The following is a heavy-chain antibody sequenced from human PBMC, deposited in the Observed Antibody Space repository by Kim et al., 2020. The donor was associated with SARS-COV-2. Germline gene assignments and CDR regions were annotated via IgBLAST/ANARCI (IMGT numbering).Heavy chain of an antibody. Sequence: ASVKVSCKASGYTFTSYAMHWVRQAPGQRLEWMGWINAGNGNTKYSQKFQGRVTITRDTSASTAYMELSSQRSEDTAVYYCARDRGYSSGWYIGYYFDYWGQGTLVTVSS. J-gene: IGHJ4*02. D-gene: IGHD6-19*01. CDR2: INAGNGNT. CDR3: ARDRGYSSGWYIGYYFDY. V-gene: IGHV1-3*01. CDR1: GYTFTSYA.